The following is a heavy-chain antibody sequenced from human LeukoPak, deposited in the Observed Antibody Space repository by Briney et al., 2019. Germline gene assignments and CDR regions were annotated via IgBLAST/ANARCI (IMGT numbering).Heavy chain of an antibody. CDR3: ARDRTAAPIGGLDV. CDR1: GYTFTSYG. CDR2: ISAYNGNT. D-gene: IGHD6-13*01. J-gene: IGHJ6*04. V-gene: IGHV1-18*01. Sequence: ASVKVSCTASGYTFTSYGISWVRQAPGQGVEWMGWISAYNGNTNYTQKLQGRVTMTTDTSTSTAYMELRSLRSDATAVYYCARDRTAAPIGGLDVWGKGTTVTVSA.